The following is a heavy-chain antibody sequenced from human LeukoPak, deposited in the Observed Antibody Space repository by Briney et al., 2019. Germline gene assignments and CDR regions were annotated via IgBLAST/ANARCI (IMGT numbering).Heavy chain of an antibody. Sequence: SGPTLVKPTQTLTLTCTFSGFSLSSSGVGVGWIRQPPGKALEWLALIYWDDDKRYSPSLKSRLTITKDTSKNQVVLTMTNMDPVDTATYYCARRPSASWYFDYGGQGTLVTVSS. CDR3: ARRPSASWYFDY. CDR2: IYWDDDK. D-gene: IGHD6-6*01. J-gene: IGHJ4*02. V-gene: IGHV2-5*02. CDR1: GFSLSSSGVG.